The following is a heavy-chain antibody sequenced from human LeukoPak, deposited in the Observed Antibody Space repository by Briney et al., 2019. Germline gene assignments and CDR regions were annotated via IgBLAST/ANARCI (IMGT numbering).Heavy chain of an antibody. J-gene: IGHJ4*02. V-gene: IGHV1-2*02. CDR3: ARWYPNYDFWSGYYRAATFDY. D-gene: IGHD3-3*01. CDR2: INPNSGGT. Sequence: GASVKVSCKASGYTFTGYYMHWVRQAPGQGLEWMGWINPNSGGTNYAQKFQGRVTMTRDTSISTAYMELSRLRSDDTAVYYCARWYPNYDFWSGYYRAATFDYWGQGTLVTVSS. CDR1: GYTFTGYY.